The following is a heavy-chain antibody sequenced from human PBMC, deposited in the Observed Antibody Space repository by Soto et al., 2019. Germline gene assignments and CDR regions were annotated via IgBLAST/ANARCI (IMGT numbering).Heavy chain of an antibody. CDR3: ARVHSRSYHYFDY. Sequence: EVQLVESGGGLVQLGGSLRLSCAASGFTVSSYYMSWVRQAPGKGLEWVSVIYSAGSADFADSVKGRFTISRDNSKNTLYLQMSSLRAEDTAVYYCARVHSRSYHYFDYWGQGTLVTISS. J-gene: IGHJ4*02. D-gene: IGHD6-13*01. V-gene: IGHV3-66*01. CDR2: IYSAGSA. CDR1: GFTVSSYY.